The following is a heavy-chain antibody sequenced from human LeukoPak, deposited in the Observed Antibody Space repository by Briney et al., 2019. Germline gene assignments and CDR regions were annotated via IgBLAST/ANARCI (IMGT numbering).Heavy chain of an antibody. D-gene: IGHD3-10*01. J-gene: IGHJ4*02. V-gene: IGHV4-34*01. Sequence: SETLSLTCAVYGGSFSGYYWSWTRQPPGKGLEWIGEINHSGSTNYNPSLKGRVTISVDTSKNQFSLKLSSVAAADTAVYYCARVGTDGSGSYYNGEGEFDYWGQGTLVTVSS. CDR3: ARVGTDGSGSYYNGEGEFDY. CDR1: GGSFSGYY. CDR2: INHSGST.